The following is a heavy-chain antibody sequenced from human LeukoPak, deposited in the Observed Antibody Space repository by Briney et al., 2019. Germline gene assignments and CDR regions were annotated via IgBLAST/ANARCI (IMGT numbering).Heavy chain of an antibody. Sequence: PGGSLRLSCAASGFTFSSYAMSWVRQAPGKGLEWVSAISGSGGSTYYADSVKGRFTISRDNSKNTLYLQMNSLRAEDTAVYYCVLNWNPSGPYYGMDVWGQGTTVTVSS. V-gene: IGHV3-23*01. D-gene: IGHD1-1*01. CDR2: ISGSGGST. CDR1: GFTFSSYA. J-gene: IGHJ6*02. CDR3: VLNWNPSGPYYGMDV.